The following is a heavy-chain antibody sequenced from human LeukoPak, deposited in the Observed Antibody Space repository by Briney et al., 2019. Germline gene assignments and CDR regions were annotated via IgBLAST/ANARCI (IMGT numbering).Heavy chain of an antibody. Sequence: GRSLRLSCTASGFTFGDYAMSWVRQAPGKGLEWVGFIRSKAYGGTTEYAASVKGRFTISRDDSKSIAYLQMNSLKTEDTAVYYCTSVAAAVRWGQGTLVTVSS. CDR2: IRSKAYGGTT. V-gene: IGHV3-49*04. J-gene: IGHJ4*02. CDR3: TSVAAAVR. CDR1: GFTFGDYA. D-gene: IGHD6-13*01.